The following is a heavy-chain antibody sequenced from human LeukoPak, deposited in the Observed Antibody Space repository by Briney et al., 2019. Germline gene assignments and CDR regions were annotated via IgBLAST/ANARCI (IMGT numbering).Heavy chain of an antibody. D-gene: IGHD3-22*01. CDR2: ISGSGGST. V-gene: IGHV3-23*01. Sequence: GGSLRLSCAASGFTFSSYAMSWVRQAPGKGLEWVSAISGSGGSTYYADSVKGRFTISRDNSKNTLYLQMNSLRAEDTAVYYCAKGEYYDSSGYYPLDYWGQGTLVTVSS. CDR3: AKGEYYDSSGYYPLDY. J-gene: IGHJ4*02. CDR1: GFTFSSYA.